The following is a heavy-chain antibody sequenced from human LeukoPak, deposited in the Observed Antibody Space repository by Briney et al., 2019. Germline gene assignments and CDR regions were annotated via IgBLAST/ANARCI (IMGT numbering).Heavy chain of an antibody. CDR1: GFTFSGSA. CDR3: TRRYSSSSPFDY. D-gene: IGHD6-13*01. CDR2: IRSKANSYAT. V-gene: IGHV3-73*01. J-gene: IGHJ4*02. Sequence: PGGSLRLSCAASGFTFSGSAMHWVHQASGQGLEWVGRIRSKANSYATAYAASVEGRFTISRDDSKNTAYLQMNSLKTEDTAVYYCTRRYSSSSPFDYWGQGTLDTVSS.